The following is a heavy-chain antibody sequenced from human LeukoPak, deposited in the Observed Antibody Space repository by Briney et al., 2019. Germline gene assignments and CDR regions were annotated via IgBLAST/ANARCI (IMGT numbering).Heavy chain of an antibody. V-gene: IGHV3-23*01. CDR2: ISGSGGST. Sequence: GGSLRLSCVASGFTFSNYVMNWVRQTPGKGLEWVSAISGSGGSTYYADSVKGRFTISRDNSKNTLYLQMNSLRVEDTAVYYCAKVRWDNSGWYYLDNWGQGTLVTVSS. D-gene: IGHD6-19*01. CDR3: AKVRWDNSGWYYLDN. CDR1: GFTFSNYV. J-gene: IGHJ4*02.